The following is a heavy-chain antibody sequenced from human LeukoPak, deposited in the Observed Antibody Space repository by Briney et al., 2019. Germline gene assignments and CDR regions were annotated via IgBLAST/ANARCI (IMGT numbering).Heavy chain of an antibody. J-gene: IGHJ4*02. CDR3: AKGAHDILTYFDS. V-gene: IGHV1-69*05. D-gene: IGHD3-9*01. CDR2: IIPIFGTA. CDR1: GGTFSSYG. Sequence: SVKVSCKASGGTFSSYGISWVRQAPGQGLEWMGGIIPIFGTANYAQKFQGRVTITTDESTSTAYMELSSLRSEDTAVYYCAKGAHDILTYFDSWGQGTLVTVSS.